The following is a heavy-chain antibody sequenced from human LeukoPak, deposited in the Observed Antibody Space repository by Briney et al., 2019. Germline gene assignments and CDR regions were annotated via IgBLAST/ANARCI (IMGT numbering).Heavy chain of an antibody. CDR2: SHQSAST. J-gene: IGHJ6*03. CDR3: ARLQQDRGSTWYAEYYYYIDV. CDR1: GYSISSDYY. V-gene: IGHV4-38-2*01. D-gene: IGHD6-13*01. Sequence: SETLSLTCAVSGYSISSDYYWGWIRQPPGKGLEWIGSSHQSASTYYNPSLKSRVTISVDTSKNQFSLKVSSVTAADTAVYYCARLQQDRGSTWYAEYYYYIDVWAKGPRSPSP.